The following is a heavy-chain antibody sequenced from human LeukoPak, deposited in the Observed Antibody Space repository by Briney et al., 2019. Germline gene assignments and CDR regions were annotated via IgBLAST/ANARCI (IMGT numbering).Heavy chain of an antibody. CDR3: AKTMRASGFLFDY. CDR2: ISYDGSNK. V-gene: IGHV3-30*18. CDR1: GFTFNSYG. D-gene: IGHD5-12*01. J-gene: IGHJ4*02. Sequence: GTLRLSCAASGFTFNSYGMHWVRQAPGKGLEWVAVISYDGSNKYYADSVKGRFTISRDNSKNTLYLQMNSLRAEDTAVYYCAKTMRASGFLFDYWGQGTLVTVSS.